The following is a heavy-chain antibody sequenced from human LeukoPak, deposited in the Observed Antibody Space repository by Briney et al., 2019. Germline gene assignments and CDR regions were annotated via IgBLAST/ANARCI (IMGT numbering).Heavy chain of an antibody. CDR3: AEMVRGVISMAFDY. CDR1: GFSISSGGYS. Sequence: PSETLSLTCAVSGFSISSGGYSWSWIRQPPGKGLEWIGYIYHSGSTYYNPSLKSRVTISVDRSKNQFSLKLSSVTAADTAVYYCAEMVRGVISMAFDYWGQGTLVTVPS. CDR2: IYHSGST. D-gene: IGHD3-10*01. V-gene: IGHV4-30-2*01. J-gene: IGHJ4*02.